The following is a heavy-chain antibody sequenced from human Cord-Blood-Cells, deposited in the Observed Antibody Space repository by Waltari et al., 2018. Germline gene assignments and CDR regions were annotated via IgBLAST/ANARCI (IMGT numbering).Heavy chain of an antibody. J-gene: IGHJ1*01. Sequence: QVQLQQWGAGLLKPSETLSLTCAVYGGSFSGYYWSWIRQPPGKGREGIGEINHSGSTNYTPSLKSRVTISVDTSKNQFSLKLSSVTAADTAVYYCARGPYDDYIWGSYRPIGYFQHWGQGTLVTVSS. V-gene: IGHV4-34*01. D-gene: IGHD3-16*02. CDR3: ARGPYDDYIWGSYRPIGYFQH. CDR1: GGSFSGYY. CDR2: INHSGST.